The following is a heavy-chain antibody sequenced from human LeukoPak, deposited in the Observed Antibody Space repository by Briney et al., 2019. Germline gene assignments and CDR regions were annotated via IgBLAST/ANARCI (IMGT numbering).Heavy chain of an antibody. V-gene: IGHV3-23*01. J-gene: IGHJ4*02. D-gene: IGHD1-14*01. CDR2: ISGGGAGT. Sequence: GGSLRLSCAASGLRFGFYAMSWVRQAPGEGLEWVSSISGGGAGTYYADSVRGRFTISRDNSKNTLYLQMDSLRAEDTALYYCAKDFVRYNIQFDYWGQGALVTVSS. CDR1: GLRFGFYA. CDR3: AKDFVRYNIQFDY.